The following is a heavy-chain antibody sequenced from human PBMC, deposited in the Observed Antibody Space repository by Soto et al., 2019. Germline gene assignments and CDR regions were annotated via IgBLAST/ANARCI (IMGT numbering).Heavy chain of an antibody. CDR2: IYHSGST. CDR1: GGSISSGGYS. D-gene: IGHD4-17*01. V-gene: IGHV4-30-2*01. Sequence: SSETLSLTCAVSGGSISSGGYSWSWIRQPPGKGLEWIGYIYHSGSTYYNPSLKSRVTISVDRSKNQSSLKLSSVTAADTAVYYCAAYYGDLNWFDPWGQGTLVTVSS. J-gene: IGHJ5*02. CDR3: AAYYGDLNWFDP.